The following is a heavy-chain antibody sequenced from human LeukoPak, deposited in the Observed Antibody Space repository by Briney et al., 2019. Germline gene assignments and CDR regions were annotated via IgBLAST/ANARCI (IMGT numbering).Heavy chain of an antibody. D-gene: IGHD3-3*01. CDR2: TSYGGSNK. CDR3: ARDADFWSGYPSSGFDY. J-gene: IGHJ4*02. CDR1: VFTFNNYD. V-gene: IGHV3-30-3*01. Sequence: GRPLRLSCAACVFTFNNYDMHWLRQAPGKGGEWVAVTSYGGSNKYYADSVKGRFTIYRDNSKNTLYMQMNSLRAEDMAVYYCARDADFWSGYPSSGFDYWGQGTLVTVSS.